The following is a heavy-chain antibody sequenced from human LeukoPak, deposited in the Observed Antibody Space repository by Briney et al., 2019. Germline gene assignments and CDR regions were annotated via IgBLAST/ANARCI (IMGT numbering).Heavy chain of an antibody. CDR3: AKGGKWDVTPFDY. D-gene: IGHD1-26*01. J-gene: IGHJ4*02. CDR1: GFTFSSYW. Sequence: GGSLRLSCAASGFTFSSYWMSWVRQAPGKGLEWVANIKQDGSEKYYVDSVKGRFTISRDNAKNSLYLQMNSLRAEDTAVYYCAKGGKWDVTPFDYWGQGTLVTVSS. CDR2: IKQDGSEK. V-gene: IGHV3-7*03.